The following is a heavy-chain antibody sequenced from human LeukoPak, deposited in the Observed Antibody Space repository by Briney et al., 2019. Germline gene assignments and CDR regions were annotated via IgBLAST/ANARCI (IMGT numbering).Heavy chain of an antibody. CDR2: ISWNSGSI. V-gene: IGHV3-9*03. J-gene: IGHJ4*02. CDR1: GFTFDDYA. D-gene: IGHD1-26*01. CDR3: AKEGPTRSLDY. Sequence: GRSLRLSCAASGFTFDDYAMHWVRQAPGKGLAWVSGISWNSGSIGYAASVKGRFTISRDNAKKSLYLQMNSLRAEDLACYYWAKEGPTRSLDYWGQGTLVTVSS.